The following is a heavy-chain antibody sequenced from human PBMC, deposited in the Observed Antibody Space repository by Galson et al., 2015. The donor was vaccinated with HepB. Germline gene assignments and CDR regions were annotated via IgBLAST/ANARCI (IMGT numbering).Heavy chain of an antibody. CDR2: ISSSSSYI. J-gene: IGHJ4*02. CDR3: AKGAVAAIDNPVWFDY. Sequence: SLRLSCAASGFTFSSYSMNWVRQAPGKGLEWVSSISSSSSYIYYADSVKGRFTISRDNAKNSLYLQMNSLRAKDTAVYYCAKGAVAAIDNPVWFDYWGQGTLVTVSS. CDR1: GFTFSSYS. V-gene: IGHV3-21*01. D-gene: IGHD6-19*01.